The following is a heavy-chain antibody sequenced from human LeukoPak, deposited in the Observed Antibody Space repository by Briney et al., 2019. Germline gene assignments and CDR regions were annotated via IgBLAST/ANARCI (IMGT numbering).Heavy chain of an antibody. CDR3: AKSPLSSTSYTRLDY. CDR1: GFTFSTYW. Sequence: PGGSLRLSCAASGFTFSTYWMAWVRQAPGKGLEWVANIKGDGSEKYHGDSVTGRFTISRDNAKNTLYLQMNSLRAEDTAVYYCAKSPLSSTSYTRLDYWGQGTLVTVSS. J-gene: IGHJ4*02. CDR2: IKGDGSEK. D-gene: IGHD2-2*01. V-gene: IGHV3-7*03.